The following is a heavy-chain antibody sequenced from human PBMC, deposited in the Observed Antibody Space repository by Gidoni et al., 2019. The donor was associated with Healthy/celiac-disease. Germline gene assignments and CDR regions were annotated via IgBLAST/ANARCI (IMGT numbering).Heavy chain of an antibody. CDR1: GGSISSGSYY. J-gene: IGHJ3*02. V-gene: IGHV4-61*02. CDR3: AFTFQGGITEGAFDI. D-gene: IGHD3-10*01. CDR2: IYTSGST. Sequence: QVQLQETGPGLVKPSQTLSLICTVSGGSISSGSYYWSWIRQPAGKGLEWIGRIYTSGSTNYNPSLKSRVTISVYTSKNQFSLKLSSVTAADTAVYYCAFTFQGGITEGAFDIWGQGTMVTVSS.